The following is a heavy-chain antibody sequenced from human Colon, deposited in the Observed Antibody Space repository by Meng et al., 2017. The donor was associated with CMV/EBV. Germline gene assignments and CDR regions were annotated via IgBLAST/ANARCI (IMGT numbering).Heavy chain of an antibody. J-gene: IGHJ4*02. V-gene: IGHV3-30*04. CDR1: GFTFSSYA. CDR2: ISYDGSNK. D-gene: IGHD2-2*01. CDR3: ASGSSTTPYGY. Sequence: CAASGFTFSSYAMHWVRQAPGKGLEWVAVISYDGSNKYYADSVKGRFTISRDNSKNTLYLQMNSLRAEDTAVYYCASGSSTTPYGYWGQGTLVTVSS.